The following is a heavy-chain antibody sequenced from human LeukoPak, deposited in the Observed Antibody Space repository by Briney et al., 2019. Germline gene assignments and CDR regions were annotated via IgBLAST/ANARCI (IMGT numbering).Heavy chain of an antibody. CDR1: GFAFSNFW. CDR2: INQDVSEK. V-gene: IGHV3-7*01. J-gene: IGHJ4*02. CDR3: ARFRYNWNYDFDY. Sequence: GGPLSLSCAASGFAFSNFWMSWVRQAPGKGLEWVANINQDVSEKFYVDSVKGRFTISRDNAKNSLYLQMNSLRAEDTAVYYCARFRYNWNYDFDYWGQGTLVTVSS. D-gene: IGHD1-7*01.